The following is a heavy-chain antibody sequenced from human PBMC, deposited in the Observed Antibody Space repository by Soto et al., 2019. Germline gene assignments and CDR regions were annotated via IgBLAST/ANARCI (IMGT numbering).Heavy chain of an antibody. J-gene: IGHJ5*02. CDR2: IGSKTEGGTT. D-gene: IGHD4-4*01. Sequence: EVQLVESGGGLVKPGGSLRLSCVASGFTFSTTWMNWVRQAPGKGLEWVGRIGSKTEGGTTNYAAPVKGRFTISREDSKNTLYLQMDSLKTEDTAVYYFTTVIYSNSGSWGQGILVTVSS. CDR3: TTVIYSNSGS. V-gene: IGHV3-15*07. CDR1: GFTFSTTW.